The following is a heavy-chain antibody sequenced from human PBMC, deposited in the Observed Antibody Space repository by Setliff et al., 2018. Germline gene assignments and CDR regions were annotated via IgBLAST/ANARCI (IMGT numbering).Heavy chain of an antibody. D-gene: IGHD3-16*01. CDR1: GGSISSSSYY. V-gene: IGHV4-39*07. CDR2: IYYHVDT. J-gene: IGHJ2*01. CDR3: VRGGSSVWAWYFDL. Sequence: SETLSLTCTVSGGSISSSSYYWGWIRQPPGKGLEWIGSIYYHVDTKYNPSLQSRVTMSVDTSKNQFSLKLTSVTAADTAVYYCVRGGSSVWAWYFDLWGRGTLVTVSS.